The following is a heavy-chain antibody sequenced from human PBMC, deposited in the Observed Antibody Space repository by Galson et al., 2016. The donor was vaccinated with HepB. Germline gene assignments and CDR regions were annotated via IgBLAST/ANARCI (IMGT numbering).Heavy chain of an antibody. CDR3: ARDAGGFDC. CDR2: IKQDGSVQ. D-gene: IGHD3-10*01. CDR1: GFTFSSYW. Sequence: SLRLSCAASGFTFSSYWMSWVRQAPGKGLEWVANIKQDGSVQHYVDTVKGRFTISRDNAKNSLYLQMNSLRGEDKAVYYGARDAGGFDCWGQGTLVTVSS. V-gene: IGHV3-7*04. J-gene: IGHJ4*02.